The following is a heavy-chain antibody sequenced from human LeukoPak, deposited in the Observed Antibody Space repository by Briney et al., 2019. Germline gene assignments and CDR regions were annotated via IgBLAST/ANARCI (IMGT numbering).Heavy chain of an antibody. J-gene: IGHJ4*02. D-gene: IGHD6-13*01. V-gene: IGHV4-39*07. CDR3: ARDLRATVAAAGDY. CDR1: GGSISSTSYY. Sequence: SETLSLTCTVSGGSISSTSYYWGWIRQPPGKGLYWIGFIDYSGSTYYNSSLKSRVTISVDTSKNRFSLKLRSVTAADTAVYYCARDLRATVAAAGDYWGQGTLVTVSS. CDR2: IDYSGST.